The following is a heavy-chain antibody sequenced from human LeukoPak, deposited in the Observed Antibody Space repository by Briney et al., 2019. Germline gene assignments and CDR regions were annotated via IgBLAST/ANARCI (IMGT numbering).Heavy chain of an antibody. CDR2: INSDGSST. D-gene: IGHD3-9*01. CDR1: GFTFSSYW. V-gene: IGHV3-74*01. CDR3: AREAYDILTGSLDY. J-gene: IGHJ4*02. Sequence: PGGSLRLSCAASGFTFSSYWMHWVRQAPGKGLVWVSRINSDGSSTSYADSVEGRSTISRDNAKNTLYLQMNSLRAEDTAVYYCAREAYDILTGSLDYWGQGTLVTVSS.